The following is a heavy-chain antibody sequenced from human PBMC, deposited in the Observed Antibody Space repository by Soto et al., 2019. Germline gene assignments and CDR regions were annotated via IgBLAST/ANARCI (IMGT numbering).Heavy chain of an antibody. D-gene: IGHD1-26*01. J-gene: IGHJ6*02. CDR1: GFTFSSYD. CDR2: IGTAGDT. Sequence: GGSLRLSCAASGFTFSSYDMHWVRQATGKGLEWVSAIGTAGDTYYPGSVKGRFTISRENAKNSLYLQMNSLRAEDTAVYYCARSLSRDGYYYYYGMDVWGQGTTVTVSS. CDR3: ARSLSRDGYYYYYGMDV. V-gene: IGHV3-13*01.